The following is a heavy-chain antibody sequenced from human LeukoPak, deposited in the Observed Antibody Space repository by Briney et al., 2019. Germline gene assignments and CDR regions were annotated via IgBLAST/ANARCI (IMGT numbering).Heavy chain of an antibody. J-gene: IGHJ4*02. D-gene: IGHD2-21*02. CDR3: VREDTPATANY. CDR1: GFNFANHA. Sequence: GSLRLSCAASGFNFANHAMSWVRQTPGKGLEWVSAISGGGDITYYADSVTGRFTISRDNSKDTLFLQMHSLRPGDTAVYYCVREDTPATANYWGQGTLVTVSS. V-gene: IGHV3-23*01. CDR2: ISGGGDIT.